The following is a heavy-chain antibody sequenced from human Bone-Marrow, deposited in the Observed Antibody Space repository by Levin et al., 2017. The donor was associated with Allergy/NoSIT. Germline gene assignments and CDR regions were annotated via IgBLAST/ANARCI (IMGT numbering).Heavy chain of an antibody. D-gene: IGHD3-10*01. J-gene: IGHJ4*02. CDR3: SRDLIPGYGGSESRAVGF. CDR1: GFSFRSFA. CDR2: ISYDGGKQ. V-gene: IGHV3-30-3*01. Sequence: PGGSLRLSCVASGFSFRSFAMHWVRQAPGKGLEWVAVISYDGGKQFYANSVKGRFTVSRDNSQNTLSLQMTSLSPDDTAVYYCSRDLIPGYGGSESRAVGFWGQGTLVTVSS.